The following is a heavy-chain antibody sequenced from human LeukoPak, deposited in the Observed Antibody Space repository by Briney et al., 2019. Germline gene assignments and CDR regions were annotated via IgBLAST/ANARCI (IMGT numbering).Heavy chain of an antibody. J-gene: IGHJ4*02. CDR1: GGSISSGGYY. D-gene: IGHD5-12*01. CDR2: IYYSGST. CDR3: ARARDIVASQRYLDY. V-gene: IGHV4-31*03. Sequence: SQTLSLTCTVSGGSISSGGYYWSWIRQHPGKGLEWIGYIYYSGSTYYNPSLKSRVTISVDTSKNQFSLKLSSVTAADTAVYYCARARDIVASQRYLDYWGQGTLVTVSS.